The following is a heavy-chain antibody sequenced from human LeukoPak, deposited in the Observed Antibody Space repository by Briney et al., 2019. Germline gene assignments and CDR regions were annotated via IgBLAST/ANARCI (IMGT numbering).Heavy chain of an antibody. Sequence: GGSLRLSCAASGFCFSTYTMRWVRQAPGKGLEYVSGIASNGGTKYYADSVKGRFTISRDNFKNTVYLQMDSLRTEDMAVYYCAREYCTTNSCYIWGLGYWGQGTLVTVSS. V-gene: IGHV3-64*02. D-gene: IGHD2-2*02. CDR1: GFCFSTYT. J-gene: IGHJ4*02. CDR3: AREYCTTNSCYIWGLGY. CDR2: IASNGGTK.